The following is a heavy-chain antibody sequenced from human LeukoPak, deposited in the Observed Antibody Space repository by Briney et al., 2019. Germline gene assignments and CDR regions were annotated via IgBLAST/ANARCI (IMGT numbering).Heavy chain of an antibody. J-gene: IGHJ4*02. Sequence: SETLSLTCTVSGGSISSGGYYWSWIRQHPGKGLEWIGYIYYSGSTYYNPSLKSRVTMSVDTSKNQFSLKLSSVTAADAAVYYCARGEDLIVVVTATSFDYWGQGTLVTVSS. CDR2: IYYSGST. V-gene: IGHV4-31*03. CDR1: GGSISSGGYY. D-gene: IGHD2-21*02. CDR3: ARGEDLIVVVTATSFDY.